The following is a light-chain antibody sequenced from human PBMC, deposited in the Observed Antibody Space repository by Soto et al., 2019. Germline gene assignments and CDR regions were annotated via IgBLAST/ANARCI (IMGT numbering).Light chain of an antibody. CDR2: GAS. CDR1: QTVRSSF. V-gene: IGKV3-20*01. CDR3: QHYGRSSWT. J-gene: IGKJ1*01. Sequence: DIELTQSPATLSLSPGERVTLSCRASQTVRSSFVAWYQQKPGQAPRLLIYGASTRATGIPDRFSGSGSGTHFTLPISSLDPEDLAVYYCQHYGRSSWTFGQGTKVEIK.